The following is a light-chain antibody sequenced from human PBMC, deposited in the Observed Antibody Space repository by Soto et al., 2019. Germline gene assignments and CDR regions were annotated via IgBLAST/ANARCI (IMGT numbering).Light chain of an antibody. CDR3: QQRTNWPPPFT. CDR1: QNLGNY. CDR2: DAS. V-gene: IGKV3-11*01. Sequence: EIVLTQSPATLSLSPGERATLSCRASQNLGNYLAWYQQKPGQAPRLLIYDASNRATGIPARFSGSGSGTDFTLTISSLEPEDFAVYYCQQRTNWPPPFTFGQGTRPEIK. J-gene: IGKJ5*01.